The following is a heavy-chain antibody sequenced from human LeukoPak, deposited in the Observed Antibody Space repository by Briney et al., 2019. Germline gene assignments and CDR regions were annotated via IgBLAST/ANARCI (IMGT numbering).Heavy chain of an antibody. CDR2: IYYSGST. CDR3: ARDTEDSSGYYYHFDY. V-gene: IGHV4-39*07. J-gene: IGHJ4*02. Sequence: TSETLSLTCTVSGGSISSSSYYWGWIRQPPGKGLEWIGSIYYSGSTYYNPSLKSRVTISVDTSKNQFSLKLSSVTAADTAVYYCARDTEDSSGYYYHFDYWGQGTLVTVSS. D-gene: IGHD3-22*01. CDR1: GGSISSSSYY.